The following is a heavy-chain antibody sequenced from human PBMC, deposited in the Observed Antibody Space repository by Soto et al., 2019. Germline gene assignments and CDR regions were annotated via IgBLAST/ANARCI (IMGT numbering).Heavy chain of an antibody. D-gene: IGHD3-22*01. J-gene: IGHJ4*02. V-gene: IGHV1-58*02. CDR3: VADRYYDSSVTLDY. CDR1: RFTFSSYA. Sequence: QMQLVQFGPEVKEPGTSVKVSCRASRFTFSSYAMQWVRQARGQRIEWIGWIVVGSGNTNYAQRFQERVTFTRDMSTNTAYMELSSLRSEDTAVYYCVADRYYDSSVTLDYWGQGTMVTVSS. CDR2: IVVGSGNT.